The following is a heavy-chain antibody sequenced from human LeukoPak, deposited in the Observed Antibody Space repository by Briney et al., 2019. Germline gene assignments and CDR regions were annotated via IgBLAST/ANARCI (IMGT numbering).Heavy chain of an antibody. D-gene: IGHD3-3*01. J-gene: IGHJ4*02. CDR3: ARDAAHVLRFLEWFLDY. CDR1: GFTFSNYN. V-gene: IGHV3-21*01. CDR2: ITRDSIYT. Sequence: GGSLRLSCAASGFTFSNYNMNWVRQTPGKGLEWVSSITRDSIYTFYADSVRGRFTISRDNAKNSLSLQMNSLRAEDTAVYYCARDAAHVLRFLEWFLDYWGQGTLVTVSS.